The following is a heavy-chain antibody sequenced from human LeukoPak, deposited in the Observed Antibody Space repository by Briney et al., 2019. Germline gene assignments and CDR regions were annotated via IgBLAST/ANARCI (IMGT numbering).Heavy chain of an antibody. J-gene: IGHJ4*02. CDR3: AKDSSMPGY. V-gene: IGHV3-30*18. CDR1: GFTFSSYG. CDR2: ISYDGSNK. D-gene: IGHD2/OR15-2a*01. Sequence: GGSLRLSCAASGFTFSSYGMHWVRQAPGKGLEWVAVISYDGSNKYYADSAKGRFTISRDNSKNTLYLQMNSLRAEDTAVYYCAKDSSMPGYWGQGTLVTVSS.